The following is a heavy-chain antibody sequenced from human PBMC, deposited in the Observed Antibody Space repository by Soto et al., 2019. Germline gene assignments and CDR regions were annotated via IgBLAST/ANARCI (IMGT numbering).Heavy chain of an antibody. J-gene: IGHJ5*02. D-gene: IGHD3-3*01. Sequence: ASVKVSCKASGYTFTRYTMNWVRQAPGQRLEWMGWINPDNGNTKSSQKFQDRVIITRGTSASTAYMDPSSLRSEDTDVYYCAGGIATGQLDHWGQETLVTVSS. CDR2: INPDNGNT. CDR1: GYTFTRYT. V-gene: IGHV1-3*01. CDR3: AGGIATGQLDH.